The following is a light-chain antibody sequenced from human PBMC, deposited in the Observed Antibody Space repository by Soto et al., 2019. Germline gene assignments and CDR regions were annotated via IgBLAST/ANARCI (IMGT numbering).Light chain of an antibody. CDR1: QSTGSDS. CDR3: QHYDSAPFT. Sequence: EIVLTQSPGTLSLSPGERATLSCRASQSTGSDSLAWYQQRPGQAPRLLIYATSSRTTGVPDRFSGSGSGTDFSLTISRLEPEDFAVYYCQHYDSAPFTFGPGTKVDVK. CDR2: ATS. J-gene: IGKJ3*01. V-gene: IGKV3-20*01.